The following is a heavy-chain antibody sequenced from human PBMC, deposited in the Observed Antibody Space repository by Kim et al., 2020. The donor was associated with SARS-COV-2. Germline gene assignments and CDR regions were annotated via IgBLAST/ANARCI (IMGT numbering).Heavy chain of an antibody. CDR1: GYTFTGYY. V-gene: IGHV1-2*02. J-gene: IGHJ6*02. D-gene: IGHD3-16*01. CDR3: ARSAIERSTPTYYYGMDL. Sequence: ASVKVSCKASGYTFTGYYMHWVRQAPGQGLEWMGWINPNSGGTKYAQKFQGRVTMTRDTSSSTVYMELSSLRSDDTAVYYCARSAIERSTPTYYYGMDLWGQGTTVTVSS. CDR2: INPNSGGT.